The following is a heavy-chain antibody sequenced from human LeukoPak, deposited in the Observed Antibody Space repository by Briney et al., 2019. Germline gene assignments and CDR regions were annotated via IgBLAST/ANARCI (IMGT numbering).Heavy chain of an antibody. CDR1: GYAFTGHY. J-gene: IGHJ4*02. Sequence: ASVKVSCKASGYAFTGHYMHWVRQAPGQGLEWMGWINPNSGGTNYAQKLQGRVTMTRDTSISTAYMELRSLTYDDTAVYFCARDFSGSYDCWGQGTLVTVSS. CDR3: ARDFSGSYDC. V-gene: IGHV1-2*02. D-gene: IGHD1-26*01. CDR2: INPNSGGT.